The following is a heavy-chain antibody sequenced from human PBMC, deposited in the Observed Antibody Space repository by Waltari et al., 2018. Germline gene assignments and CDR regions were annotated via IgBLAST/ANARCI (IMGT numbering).Heavy chain of an antibody. CDR3: ARDLDFHH. V-gene: IGHV6-1*01. Sequence: QVQLQQSGPGLVKPSQTLSPPSAIPGASAPSNRACWHWIRQSPSRGLEWLGRIYYRSKWYNEYALSVKSRITIYPDTPKNQFSLQLNSVTPEDTAVYYCARDLDFHHWGQGTLVTVSS. CDR1: GASAPSNRAC. J-gene: IGHJ1*01. CDR2: IYYRSKWYN.